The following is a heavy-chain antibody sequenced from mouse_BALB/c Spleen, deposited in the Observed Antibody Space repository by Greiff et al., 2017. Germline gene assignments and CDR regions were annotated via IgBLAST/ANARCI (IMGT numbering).Heavy chain of an antibody. CDR2: ISSGGSYT. Sequence: EVKVVESGGDLVKPGGSLKLSCAASGFTFSSYGMYWVRQTPDKRLEWVATISSGGSYTYYPDSVKGRFTISRDNAKNTLYLQMSSLKSEDTAMYYCAREYDYDGAWFAYWGQGTLVTVSA. D-gene: IGHD2-4*01. V-gene: IGHV5-6*01. CDR1: GFTFSSYG. CDR3: AREYDYDGAWFAY. J-gene: IGHJ3*01.